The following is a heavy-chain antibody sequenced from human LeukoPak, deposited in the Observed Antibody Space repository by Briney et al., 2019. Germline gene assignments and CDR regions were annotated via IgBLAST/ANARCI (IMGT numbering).Heavy chain of an antibody. CDR2: ISGSGGST. D-gene: IGHD3-22*01. J-gene: IGHJ4*02. V-gene: IGHV3-23*01. Sequence: GGSLRLSCAASGFTFSSYAMSWVRQAPGKGLEWVSAISGSGGSTYYADSVKGRFTISRDNSKNTLYLQMNSLGAEDTAVYYCARDGGWDSSGYYYRGLDYWGQGTLVTVSS. CDR3: ARDGGWDSSGYYYRGLDY. CDR1: GFTFSSYA.